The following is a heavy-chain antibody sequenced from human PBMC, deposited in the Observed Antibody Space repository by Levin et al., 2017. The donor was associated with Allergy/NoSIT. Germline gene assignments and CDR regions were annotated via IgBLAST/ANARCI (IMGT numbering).Heavy chain of an antibody. CDR3: AASTGGFEPRGPGHPADYWYFDL. J-gene: IGHJ2*01. V-gene: IGHV1-58*02. CDR2: IVVGSGNT. CDR1: GFTFTSSA. Sequence: SVKVSCKASGFTFTSSAMQWVRQARGQRLEWIGWIVVGSGNTNYAQKFQERVTITRDMSTSTAYMELSSLRSEDTAVYYCAASTGGFEPRGPGHPADYWYFDLWGRGTLVTVSS. D-gene: IGHD1-14*01.